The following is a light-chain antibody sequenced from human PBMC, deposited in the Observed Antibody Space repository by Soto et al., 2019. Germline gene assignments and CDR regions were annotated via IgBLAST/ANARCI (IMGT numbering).Light chain of an antibody. J-gene: IGKJ1*01. Sequence: AIQMTQSPSSLSASVGDRVIITCRASQAIRTELGWYQQRPGKAPKLLIYGTSNLQSGVPSRFSGSGSGTDFTLTINGPQPEDFATYYCLQDYSYHRTFGQGTKVDIK. CDR3: LQDYSYHRT. CDR2: GTS. CDR1: QAIRTE. V-gene: IGKV1-6*01.